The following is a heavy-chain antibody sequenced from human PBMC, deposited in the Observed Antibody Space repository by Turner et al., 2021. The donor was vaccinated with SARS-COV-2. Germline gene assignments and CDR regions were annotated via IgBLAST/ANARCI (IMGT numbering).Heavy chain of an antibody. D-gene: IGHD5-18*01. Sequence: QVQLVESGGGVVQPGRSLRLSCAASGFTFSSYGMHWVRQAPGKGLEWVAVISYDGSNKYYADSVKGRFTISRDNSKNTLYLQMNSLRTEDTAMYYCARESGYKGYFDYWGQGTLVTVSS. CDR1: GFTFSSYG. J-gene: IGHJ4*02. V-gene: IGHV3-30*03. CDR3: ARESGYKGYFDY. CDR2: ISYDGSNK.